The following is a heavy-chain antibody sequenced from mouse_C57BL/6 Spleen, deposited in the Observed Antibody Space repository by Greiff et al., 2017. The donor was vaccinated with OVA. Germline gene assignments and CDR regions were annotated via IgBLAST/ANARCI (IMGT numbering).Heavy chain of an antibody. CDR2: IYPGSGNT. Sequence: QVQLKESGPELVKPGASVKISCKASGYSFTSYYIHWVKQRPGQGLEWIGWIYPGSGNTKYNEKFKGKATLTADTSSSTAYMQLSSLTSEDSAVYYCAYDYDAWFAYWGQGTLVTVSA. CDR1: GYSFTSYY. J-gene: IGHJ3*01. V-gene: IGHV1-66*01. CDR3: AYDYDAWFAY. D-gene: IGHD2-4*01.